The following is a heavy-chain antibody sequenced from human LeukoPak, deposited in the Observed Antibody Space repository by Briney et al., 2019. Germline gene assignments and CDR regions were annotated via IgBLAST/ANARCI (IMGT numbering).Heavy chain of an antibody. J-gene: IGHJ4*02. D-gene: IGHD5-18*01. Sequence: TGGSLRLSCSASVFTFSRYARHLLRQAPGKGLEYVSAISSNGGRTYYGDSVKGRFTISRDNSKNMLYLQMSSLRAEDTAVYYCVKARGIQLWLPGDYWGQGTLVTVSS. CDR1: VFTFSRYA. V-gene: IGHV3-64D*09. CDR2: ISSNGGRT. CDR3: VKARGIQLWLPGDY.